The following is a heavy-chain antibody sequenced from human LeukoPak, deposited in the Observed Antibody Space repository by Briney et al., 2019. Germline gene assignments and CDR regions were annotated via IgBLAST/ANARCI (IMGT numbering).Heavy chain of an antibody. D-gene: IGHD3-9*01. J-gene: IGHJ6*02. CDR1: GFTFSSYS. CDR2: ISSSSSYI. CDR3: ARGYFDWLLYRHYYYYGMDV. V-gene: IGHV3-21*01. Sequence: WGSLSLSCAASGFTFSSYSMNWVRQAPGKGLEWVSSISSSSSYIYYADSVKGRFTISRDNAKNSLYLQMNSLRAEDTAVYYCARGYFDWLLYRHYYYYGMDVWRQGTTVTVSS.